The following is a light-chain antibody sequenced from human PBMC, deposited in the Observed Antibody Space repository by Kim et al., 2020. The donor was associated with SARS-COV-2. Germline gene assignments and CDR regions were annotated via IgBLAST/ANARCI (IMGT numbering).Light chain of an antibody. CDR3: QHRSNWPLT. J-gene: IGKJ4*01. CDR1: QSVSSY. CDR2: DAS. Sequence: LSPGERATLSCRASQSVSSYLAWYQQKPGQAPRLLIYDASNRATGIPARFSGSGSGTDFTLTISSLEPEDFAVYYCQHRSNWPLTFGGGTKVDIK. V-gene: IGKV3-11*01.